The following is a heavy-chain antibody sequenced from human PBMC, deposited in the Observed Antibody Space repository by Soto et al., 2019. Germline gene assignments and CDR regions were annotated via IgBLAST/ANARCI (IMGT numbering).Heavy chain of an antibody. D-gene: IGHD4-4*01. J-gene: IGHJ3*02. CDR1: GYTCTSYD. V-gene: IGHV1-8*01. Sequence: ASVKVPCKASGYTCTSYDINWVRQAAGQGLEWMGWMNPNSGNTGYAQKFQGRVTMTRNTSISTAYMELSSLRSEDTAVYYCARSPIVRDAFDIWGQGTMVTVSS. CDR3: ARSPIVRDAFDI. CDR2: MNPNSGNT.